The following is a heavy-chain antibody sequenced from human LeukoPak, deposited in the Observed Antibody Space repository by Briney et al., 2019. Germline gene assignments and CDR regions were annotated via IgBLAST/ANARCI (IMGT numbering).Heavy chain of an antibody. CDR2: IYPGDSDT. Sequence: GESLKISCKGSGYNFATYWIGCVRQMPGKGLEWMGIIYPGDSDTTYSPSFQGQVTISADKSIATAYLQWSLKASDTAMYYCARRHSSSWSFDYWGQGTLVTVSS. CDR1: GYNFATYW. V-gene: IGHV5-51*01. J-gene: IGHJ4*02. CDR3: ARRHSSSWSFDY. D-gene: IGHD6-13*01.